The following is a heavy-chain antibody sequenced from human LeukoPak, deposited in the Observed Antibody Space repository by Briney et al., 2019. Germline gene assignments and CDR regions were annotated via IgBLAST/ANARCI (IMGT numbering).Heavy chain of an antibody. D-gene: IGHD5-18*01. CDR2: INHSGST. Sequence: SETLSLTCAVYGGSFSGYYWSWIRQPPGKGLEWIGEINHSGSTNYNPSLKSRVTISVDTSKNQFSLKLSSVTAADTAVYYCARGPDTAMADYWGQGTLVTVSS. CDR1: GGSFSGYY. CDR3: ARGPDTAMADY. J-gene: IGHJ4*02. V-gene: IGHV4-34*01.